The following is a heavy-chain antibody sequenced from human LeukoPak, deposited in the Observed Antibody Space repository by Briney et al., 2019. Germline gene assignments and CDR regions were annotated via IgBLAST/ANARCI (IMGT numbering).Heavy chain of an antibody. CDR2: INRDGSAR. Sequence: PGGSLRLSCAASGFSLSSHWMSWVRQAPGKGLEWVANINRDGSARYYVDSVKGRFTTSRDNAKNSMYLHMNSLRPEDTAVYYCAIWDIRGTAHQLDYWGQGTLVTVSS. D-gene: IGHD5-12*01. CDR1: GFSLSSHW. V-gene: IGHV3-7*01. CDR3: AIWDIRGTAHQLDY. J-gene: IGHJ4*02.